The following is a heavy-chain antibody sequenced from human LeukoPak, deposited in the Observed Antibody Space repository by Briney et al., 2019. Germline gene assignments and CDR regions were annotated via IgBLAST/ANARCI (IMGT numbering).Heavy chain of an antibody. J-gene: IGHJ4*02. CDR1: GGSISSSHW. CDR2: IYHSGST. V-gene: IGHV4-4*02. CDR3: ARLQKGQVVTAIPIDF. D-gene: IGHD2-21*02. Sequence: SETLSLTCAVSGGSISSSHWWSCVRQPPGKGLEWIGEIYHSGSTNYNPSLKSRVTISVDKSKNQFSLKLSSVTAADTAVYYCARLQKGQVVTAIPIDFWGQGTLVTVSS.